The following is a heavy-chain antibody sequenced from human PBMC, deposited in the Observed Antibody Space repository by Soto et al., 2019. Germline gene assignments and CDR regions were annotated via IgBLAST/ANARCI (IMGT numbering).Heavy chain of an antibody. CDR2: FDPEDGET. J-gene: IGHJ4*02. CDR3: ETAVRRDSRGYYPLGYFDD. D-gene: IGHD3-22*01. Sequence: ASVKVSCPVSGYTLTELSMHWVLQAPGKGLEWMGGFDPEDGETIYAQKFQGRVTMTEDTSTDTAYMELSSLRSEDTAVYYCETAVRRDSRGYYPLGYFDDWGQGTLVILSS. V-gene: IGHV1-24*01. CDR1: GYTLTELS.